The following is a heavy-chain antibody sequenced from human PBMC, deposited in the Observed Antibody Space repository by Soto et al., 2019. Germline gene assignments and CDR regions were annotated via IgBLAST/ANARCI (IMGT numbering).Heavy chain of an antibody. V-gene: IGHV4-4*02. CDR2: IYHSGST. J-gene: IGHJ5*02. D-gene: IGHD3-3*01. Sequence: TLSLTCAVSGGSISXXXXXGWVRQPPGKGLEWIGEIYHSGSTNYNPSLKSRVTISVDKSKNQFSLKLSSVTAADTAVYYCAAFRPERWSRWFDPWGQGTLVTVS. CDR3: AAFRPERWSRWFDP. CDR1: GGSISXXXX.